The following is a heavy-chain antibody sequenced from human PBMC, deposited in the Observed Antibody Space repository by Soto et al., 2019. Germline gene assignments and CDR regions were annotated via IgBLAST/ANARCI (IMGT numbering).Heavy chain of an antibody. V-gene: IGHV3-72*01. CDR1: GFTFSVQY. CDR2: SRNKANSYST. J-gene: IGHJ4*02. D-gene: IGHD1-26*01. CDR3: ARFSGSYTRGLDY. Sequence: EVQLVESGGGLVQRGGSLRLSCAASGFTFSVQYMDWVRQAPGKGLERVGRSRNKANSYSTEYAASAKGRFTISRNESKKSLYLQMNSLKTEDTAVYYCARFSGSYTRGLDYWGQGTLVTVSS.